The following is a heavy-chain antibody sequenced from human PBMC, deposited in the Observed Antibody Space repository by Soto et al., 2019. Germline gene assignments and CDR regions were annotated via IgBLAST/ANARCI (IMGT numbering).Heavy chain of an antibody. D-gene: IGHD3-16*01. Sequence: QVQLQESGPGLVKPSETLSLTCTVSGGSISGYYWSWIRQSPGKGLEWIGHIYYSGTPKYHPSLHRRVTMSLDTSKKQFSLRLNSVTAADTAVYYCAMTETTLYNWFDPWGQGTLVTVSS. V-gene: IGHV4-59*12. CDR3: AMTETTLYNWFDP. CDR1: GGSISGYY. CDR2: IYYSGTP. J-gene: IGHJ5*02.